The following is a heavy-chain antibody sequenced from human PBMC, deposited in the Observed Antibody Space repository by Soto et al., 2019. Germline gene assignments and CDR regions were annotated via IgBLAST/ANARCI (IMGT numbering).Heavy chain of an antibody. D-gene: IGHD6-13*01. Sequence: GGSLRLSCVAFGFTFSSYNMHWFRQAPGRGLEWVSFILYDGSNELYADSVKGRFTISRDNSKNTLYLQMNSLRADDTAVYYCARVSGFSSTSVDYWGQGTLVTVSS. CDR2: ILYDGSNE. CDR3: ARVSGFSSTSVDY. CDR1: GFTFSSYN. J-gene: IGHJ4*02. V-gene: IGHV3-33*01.